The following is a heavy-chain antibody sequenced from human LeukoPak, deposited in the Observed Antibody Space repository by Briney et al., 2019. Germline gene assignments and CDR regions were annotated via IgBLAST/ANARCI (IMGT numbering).Heavy chain of an antibody. CDR3: AKAWYGAYIDDY. D-gene: IGHD4-17*01. J-gene: IGHJ4*02. V-gene: IGHV3-30*18. CDR2: ISYDGSNK. Sequence: GGSPRLSCAASGFTLSSYGMHWVRQAPGKGLERVAVISYDGSNKYYADSVKGRFTISRDNSKNTLYLQMNSLRAEDTAVYFCAKAWYGAYIDDYWGQGTLVTVSS. CDR1: GFTLSSYG.